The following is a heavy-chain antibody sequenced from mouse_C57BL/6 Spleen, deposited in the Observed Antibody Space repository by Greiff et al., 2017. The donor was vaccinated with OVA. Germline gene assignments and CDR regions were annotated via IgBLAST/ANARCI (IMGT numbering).Heavy chain of an antibody. CDR3: ARRTWTGFAY. CDR1: GYTFTDYN. V-gene: IGHV1-18*01. J-gene: IGHJ3*01. CDR2: INPNNGGT. Sequence: VQLQQSGPELVKPGASVKIPCKASGYTFTDYNMDWVKQSHGKSLEWIGDINPNNGGTIYHQKFKGKATLTVDKSSSPAYMELRSLTSEDTAVYYCARRTWTGFAYWGQGTRVTVSA.